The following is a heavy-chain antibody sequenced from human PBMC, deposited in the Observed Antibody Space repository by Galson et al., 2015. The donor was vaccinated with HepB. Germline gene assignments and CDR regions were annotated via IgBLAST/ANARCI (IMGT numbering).Heavy chain of an antibody. CDR2: ISSSSSTI. J-gene: IGHJ6*02. Sequence: SPRLSCAASGFTFSSYSMNWVRQAPGKGLEWVSYISSSSSTIYYADSVKGRFTISRDNAKNSLYLQMNSLRAEDTAVYYCARDEWHYDSSGYYYYYGMDVWGQGTTVTVSS. D-gene: IGHD3-22*01. CDR1: GFTFSSYS. V-gene: IGHV3-48*04. CDR3: ARDEWHYDSSGYYYYYGMDV.